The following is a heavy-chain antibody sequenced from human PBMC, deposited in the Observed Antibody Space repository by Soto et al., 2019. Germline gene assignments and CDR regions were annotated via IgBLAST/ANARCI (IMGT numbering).Heavy chain of an antibody. CDR3: ARCKATATICRALYYLDY. V-gene: IGHV1-3*01. Sequence: QVQLVQSGAEVKKPGASVKVSCKASGYTFTSYAMHWVRQAPGQRLEWMGWINAGNGNTKYSQKFQGRVTITRDTSASTAYREMSSVRSADTAVYYCARCKATATICRALYYLDYWGQGTLVTVTP. J-gene: IGHJ4*02. CDR1: GYTFTSYA. CDR2: INAGNGNT. D-gene: IGHD2-2*01.